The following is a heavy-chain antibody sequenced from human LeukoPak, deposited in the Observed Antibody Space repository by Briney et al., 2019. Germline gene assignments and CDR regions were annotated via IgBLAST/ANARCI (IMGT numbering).Heavy chain of an antibody. CDR3: AYNGNGYLTPIDY. J-gene: IGHJ4*02. D-gene: IGHD5-18*01. CDR2: IIPIFGTA. CDR1: GGTFSSYA. V-gene: IGHV1-69*13. Sequence: GASVKVSCKASGGTFSSYAISWVRQAPGQGLEWMGGIIPIFGTANYAQKFQGRVTTTADESTSTAYMELSSLRSEDTAVYYCAYNGNGYLTPIDYWGQGTLVTVSS.